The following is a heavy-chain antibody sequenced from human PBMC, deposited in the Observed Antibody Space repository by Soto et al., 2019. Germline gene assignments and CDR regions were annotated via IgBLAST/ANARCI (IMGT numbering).Heavy chain of an antibody. D-gene: IGHD3-16*02. CDR2: IYYSGST. V-gene: IGHV4-31*03. J-gene: IGHJ4*02. CDR1: GGSISSGGYY. Sequence: SETLSLTCTVSGGSISSGGYYWSWIRQHPGKGLEWIGYIYYSGSTYYNPSLKSRVTISVDTSKNQFSLKLSSVTAADTAVYYCARLTHLGELSLMVDYWGQGTLVTVSS. CDR3: ARLTHLGELSLMVDY.